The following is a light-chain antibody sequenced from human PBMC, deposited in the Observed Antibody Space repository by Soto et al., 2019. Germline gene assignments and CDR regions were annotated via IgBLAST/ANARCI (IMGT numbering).Light chain of an antibody. V-gene: IGLV3-1*01. Sequence: SYELTQPPSVSVSPGQTASITCSGDKLGDKYACWYQQKPGQSPALVIYQDSKRPSGIPERFSGSNSGNTATLTISGTQAMDEADYYCQAWDSSTYVFGTGTKVTVL. CDR2: QDS. J-gene: IGLJ1*01. CDR3: QAWDSSTYV. CDR1: KLGDKY.